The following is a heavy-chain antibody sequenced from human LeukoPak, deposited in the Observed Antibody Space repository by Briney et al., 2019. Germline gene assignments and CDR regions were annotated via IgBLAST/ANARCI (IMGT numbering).Heavy chain of an antibody. CDR1: GYTFTDYY. CDR3: ARVGTSEI. Sequence: ASVKVSCKASGYTFTDYYIHWGRQAPGQGLEWMGWINPDSGVTNYPQKFQGRVTMTRDTSSSTAYMELIRLRSDDTAVYYCARVGTSEIWGQRTMVTVSS. V-gene: IGHV1-2*02. J-gene: IGHJ3*02. CDR2: INPDSGVT. D-gene: IGHD2-15*01.